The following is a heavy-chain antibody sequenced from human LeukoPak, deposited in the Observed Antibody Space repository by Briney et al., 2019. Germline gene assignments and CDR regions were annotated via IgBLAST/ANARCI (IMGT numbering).Heavy chain of an antibody. CDR2: FGPEDGET. D-gene: IGHD3-10*01. V-gene: IGHV1-24*01. CDR1: GYTLTELS. CDR3: ATRITMVRGVVGWLVQRYDY. J-gene: IGHJ4*02. Sequence: ASVKVSCKVSGYTLTELSMHWVRQAPGKGLEWMGGFGPEDGETIYAQKFQGRVTMTEDTSTDTAYMELSSLRSEDTAVYYCATRITMVRGVVGWLVQRYDYWGQGTLVTVSS.